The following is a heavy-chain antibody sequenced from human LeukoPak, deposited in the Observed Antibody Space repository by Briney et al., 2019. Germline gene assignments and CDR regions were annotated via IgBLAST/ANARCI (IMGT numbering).Heavy chain of an antibody. J-gene: IGHJ4*02. V-gene: IGHV1-18*04. CDR2: MSVYNDKT. CDR1: GYTFDSYG. Sequence: ASVKVSCKVSGYTFDSYGITWVRQAPGQGLEWLGGMSVYNDKTNHSEKFQGRVTMRRDTSTTTAFLEVKSLRSDDTAVYYCARGRNYFDYWGQGTLVTVSS. CDR3: ARGRNYFDY.